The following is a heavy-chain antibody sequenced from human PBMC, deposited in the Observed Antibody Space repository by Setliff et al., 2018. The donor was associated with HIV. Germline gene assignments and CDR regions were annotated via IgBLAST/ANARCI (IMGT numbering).Heavy chain of an antibody. J-gene: IGHJ4*02. V-gene: IGHV3-33*01. CDR3: ARVLRGAAGCLDY. Sequence: GESLRLSCAASGFTFSSYGMHWVRQAPGKGLEWVAVIWYDGSNKYYADSVKGRFTISRDNSKNTLYLQMNSLRAEDMAVYYCARVLRGAAGCLDYWGQGTLVTVSS. CDR1: GFTFSSYG. CDR2: IWYDGSNK. D-gene: IGHD6-13*01.